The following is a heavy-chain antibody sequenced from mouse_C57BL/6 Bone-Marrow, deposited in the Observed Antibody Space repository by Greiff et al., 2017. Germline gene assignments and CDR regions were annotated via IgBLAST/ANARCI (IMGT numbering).Heavy chain of an antibody. CDR2: IYPRSGNT. D-gene: IGHD1-1*01. Sequence: QVHVKQSGAELARPGASVKLSCKASGYTFTSYGISWVKQRTGQGLEWIGEIYPRSGNTYYNEKFKGKATLTADKSSSTAYMELRSLTSEDSAVYFCIITTVVARYWYVDVWGTGTTVTVSS. CDR3: IITTVVARYWYVDV. J-gene: IGHJ1*03. V-gene: IGHV1-81*01. CDR1: GYTFTSYG.